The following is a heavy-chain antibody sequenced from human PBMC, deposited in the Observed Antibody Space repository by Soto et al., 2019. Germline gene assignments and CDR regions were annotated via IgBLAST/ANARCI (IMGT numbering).Heavy chain of an antibody. D-gene: IGHD2-15*01. CDR3: AGGQYYFDY. J-gene: IGHJ4*02. Sequence: QVQLVESGGGVVQPGRSLRLSCAASGFPFSSYGMHWVRQAPGKGLEWVAHISYDGSNKHYTDSVKGRFTISRDNSNNRLYLQMSSLRAEDTAVYYCAGGQYYFDYCGQGTRVSVSS. CDR1: GFPFSSYG. CDR2: ISYDGSNK. V-gene: IGHV3-30*03.